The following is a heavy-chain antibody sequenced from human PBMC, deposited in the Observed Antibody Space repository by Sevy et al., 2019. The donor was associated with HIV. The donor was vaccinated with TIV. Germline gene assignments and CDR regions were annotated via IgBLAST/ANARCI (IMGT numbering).Heavy chain of an antibody. D-gene: IGHD7-27*01. V-gene: IGHV4-31*03. Sequence: SETLSLTCTVSGXXMRSSGHYWTWIRQHPGKGLELVGYIYYSGSTYYNPSLKSRLAISIDTSQNQLSLKLSSVTAADTAIYYCATPRPTPGGXYXDXWGQGILVTVSS. CDR3: ATPRPTPGGXYXDX. CDR1: GXXMRSSGHY. J-gene: IGHJ4*02. CDR2: IYYSGST.